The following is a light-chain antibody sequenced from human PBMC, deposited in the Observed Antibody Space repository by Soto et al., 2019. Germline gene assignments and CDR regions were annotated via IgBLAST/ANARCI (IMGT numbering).Light chain of an antibody. CDR2: DVS. V-gene: IGLV2-14*03. CDR1: STYVGGYNY. CDR3: SSYTTSNTSQIV. J-gene: IGLJ1*01. Sequence: QSALTQPASVSGSPGQWITISCTGTSTYVGGYNYVSWYQHQPGKANKLIIYDVSNRPSGVSIRFSGSKSDNTASLTISGLQPEDEADYHCSSYTTSNTSQIVFGTGTKVTVL.